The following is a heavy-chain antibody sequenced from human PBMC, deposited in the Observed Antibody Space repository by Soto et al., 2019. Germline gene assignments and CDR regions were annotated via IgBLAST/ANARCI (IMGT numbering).Heavy chain of an antibody. D-gene: IGHD4-17*01. Sequence: SETLSLTCAVSGGSISSSNWWSWVRQPPGKGLEWIGEINHSGSTNYNPSLKSRVTISVDTSKNQFSLKLSSVTAAGTAVYYCARAYGGNVFDFWGQGTLVTVSS. V-gene: IGHV4-4*02. J-gene: IGHJ4*02. CDR3: ARAYGGNVFDF. CDR2: INHSGST. CDR1: GGSISSSNW.